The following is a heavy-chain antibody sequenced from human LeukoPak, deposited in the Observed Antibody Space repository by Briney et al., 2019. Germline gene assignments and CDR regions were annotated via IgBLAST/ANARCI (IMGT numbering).Heavy chain of an antibody. CDR3: ATEKELDY. Sequence: GGSLRLSCAASGFTVSSTYMSWVRQAPGKGLEWVSVFYSDAITYYANSVKGRFTISRDNSKSMLYLQMNSLRVEDTAVYYCATEKELDYWGQGTLVTVSS. CDR2: FYSDAIT. J-gene: IGHJ4*02. CDR1: GFTVSSTY. V-gene: IGHV3-66*01.